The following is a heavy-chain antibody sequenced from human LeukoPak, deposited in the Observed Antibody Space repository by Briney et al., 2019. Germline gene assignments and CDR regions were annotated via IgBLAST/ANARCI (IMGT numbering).Heavy chain of an antibody. CDR1: GCTFSNYW. Sequence: GGSLRLSCAASGCTFSNYWMNWVRQAPGKGLEWVANIKRDGSEKYYVDSVKGRFTISRDNAKNSLYLQMNSLRAEDTAVYYCARVPGDYGYFDFWGQGILVTVSS. CDR3: ARVPGDYGYFDF. J-gene: IGHJ4*02. D-gene: IGHD4-17*01. CDR2: IKRDGSEK. V-gene: IGHV3-7*03.